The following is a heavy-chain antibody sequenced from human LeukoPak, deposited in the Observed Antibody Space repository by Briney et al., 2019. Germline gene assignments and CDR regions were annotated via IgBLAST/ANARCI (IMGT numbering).Heavy chain of an antibody. V-gene: IGHV3-7*01. J-gene: IGHJ3*02. CDR1: GFTFSSYW. CDR2: IKQEGNDK. Sequence: GGSLRLSCVASGFTFSSYWVSWVRQSPGKGLECVANIKQEGNDKYYVDSVKGRFTISRDNAKDSLYLQMNSLRGEDTAVYYCARDKEGSRDAFDMWGQGTMVTVSS. CDR3: ARDKEGSRDAFDM. D-gene: IGHD1-26*01.